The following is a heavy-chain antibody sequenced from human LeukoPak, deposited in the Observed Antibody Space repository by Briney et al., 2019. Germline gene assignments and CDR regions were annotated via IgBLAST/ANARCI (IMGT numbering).Heavy chain of an antibody. D-gene: IGHD3-10*01. CDR1: RFTFSNYW. Sequence: GGSLRPSCAASRFTFSNYWMHWVRQAPGKGLVWVSRINSDGSSTSYADSVKGRFTISRDNAKNTLYLQMNSLRAEDTAVYYCARGYYYGSGSYYWANNWFDPWGQGTLVTVSS. V-gene: IGHV3-74*01. J-gene: IGHJ5*02. CDR3: ARGYYYGSGSYYWANNWFDP. CDR2: INSDGSST.